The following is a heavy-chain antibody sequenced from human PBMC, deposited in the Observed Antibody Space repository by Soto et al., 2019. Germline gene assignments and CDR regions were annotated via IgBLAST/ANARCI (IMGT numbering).Heavy chain of an antibody. V-gene: IGHV3-48*03. D-gene: IGHD5-12*01. Sequence: GGSLRLSCAASGFTFSSYEMNWVRQAPGKGLEWVSYISSSGSTIYYADSVKGRFTISRDNAKNSLYLQMNSLRAEDTAVYYCARRAGLRGYGMDVWGQGTTVTVSS. CDR1: GFTFSSYE. J-gene: IGHJ6*02. CDR2: ISSSGSTI. CDR3: ARRAGLRGYGMDV.